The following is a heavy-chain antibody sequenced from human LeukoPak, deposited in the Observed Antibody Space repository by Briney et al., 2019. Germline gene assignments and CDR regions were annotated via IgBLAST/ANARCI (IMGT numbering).Heavy chain of an antibody. CDR2: ISWNSGGI. V-gene: IGHV3-9*01. J-gene: IGHJ4*02. CDR1: GFTFDDYA. D-gene: IGHD1-14*01. Sequence: GGSLRLSCAASGFTFDDYAMHWVRQAPGKGLEWVSGISWNSGGIGYADSVKGRFTISTDNAKNSLYLQMNSLSAEDTAVYYCAKATGYLLWGQGTLVTVSS. CDR3: AKATGYLL.